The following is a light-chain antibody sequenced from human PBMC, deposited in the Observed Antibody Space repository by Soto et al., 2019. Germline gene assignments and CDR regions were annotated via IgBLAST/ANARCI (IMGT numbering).Light chain of an antibody. J-gene: IGKJ5*01. CDR2: AAS. Sequence: DIQMTQSPSSVSSSGGYRFSITCRASQGINSWLAWYQKKPGRAPKLLIYAASSLQNGVPSRFSGSESGTDFTLTISNLQPEDCAIYFCQQANSFPITFGQGTRLEIK. V-gene: IGKV1-12*01. CDR1: QGINSW. CDR3: QQANSFPIT.